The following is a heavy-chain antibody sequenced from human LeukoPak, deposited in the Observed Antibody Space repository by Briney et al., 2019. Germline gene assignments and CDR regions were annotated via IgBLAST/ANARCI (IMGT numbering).Heavy chain of an antibody. J-gene: IGHJ5*02. D-gene: IGHD2-21*02. CDR1: GFTFSSYA. CDR2: ISGSGGST. V-gene: IGHV3-23*01. Sequence: GGSLRLSCAASGFTFSSYAMSWVRQAPGKGLEWVSAISGSGGSTYYADSVKGRFTISRDNSKNTLYLQMNSLRAEDTAVYYCAIDPDKVVVVTAFNWFDPWGQGTLVTVSS. CDR3: AIDPDKVVVVTAFNWFDP.